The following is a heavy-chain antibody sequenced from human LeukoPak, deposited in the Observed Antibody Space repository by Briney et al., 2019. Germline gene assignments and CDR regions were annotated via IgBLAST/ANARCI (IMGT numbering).Heavy chain of an antibody. D-gene: IGHD2-21*01. V-gene: IGHV4-4*07. CDR3: ARDPWGGGDYYYMDV. CDR2: IYTSGSS. J-gene: IGHJ6*03. CDR1: GGSISSYY. Sequence: SETLSLTCTVSGGSISSYYWSWIRQPAGNGLEWIGRIYTSGSSNYNPSLKSRVTMSVDTSKNQFSLKLSSVTAADTAVYYCARDPWGGGDYYYMDVWGKGTTVTVSS.